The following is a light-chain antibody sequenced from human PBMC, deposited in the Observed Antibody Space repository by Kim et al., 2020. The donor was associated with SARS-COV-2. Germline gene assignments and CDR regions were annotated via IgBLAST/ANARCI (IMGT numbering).Light chain of an antibody. Sequence: VALGQTARMTWGGSIIGAKSLHCYQQKPGQAPVLVIYRDRNRPSGIPERFSGSNSGNTATLTISRAQAGDEADYYCHVWDSNTAVFGGGTQLTVL. V-gene: IGLV3-9*01. CDR2: RDR. J-gene: IGLJ3*02. CDR1: IIGAKS. CDR3: HVWDSNTAV.